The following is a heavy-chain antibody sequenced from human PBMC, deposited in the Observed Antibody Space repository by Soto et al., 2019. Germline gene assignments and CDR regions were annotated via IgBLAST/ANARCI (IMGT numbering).Heavy chain of an antibody. CDR3: ARDGDDKAAAAMVY. CDR2: FNAGDGDT. J-gene: IGHJ4*02. D-gene: IGHD6-13*01. CDR1: GYTITCCA. V-gene: IGHV1-3*01. Sequence: QVQLVQSGAEVKKPGASVRVSCKASGYTITCCAMHWVRQAPGQRPEWMGWFNAGDGDTKYSQNFQGRFTIIRDTSASTVYMELSSLRPEDTAVYYCARDGDDKAAAAMVYWGQGTLVTVSS.